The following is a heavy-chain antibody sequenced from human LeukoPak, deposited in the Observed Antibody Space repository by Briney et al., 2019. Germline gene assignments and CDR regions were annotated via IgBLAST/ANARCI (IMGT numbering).Heavy chain of an antibody. CDR2: ISGSGGST. D-gene: IGHD3-22*01. J-gene: IGHJ4*02. CDR3: AKDYYDSKNTIYYFDY. V-gene: IGHV3-23*01. CDR1: GFTFSSYA. Sequence: PGGSLRLSCAASGFTFSSYAMSWVRQAPGKGLEWASAISGSGGSTYYADSVKGRFTISRDNSKNTLYLQMNSLRAEDTAVYYCAKDYYDSKNTIYYFDYWGQGTLVTVSS.